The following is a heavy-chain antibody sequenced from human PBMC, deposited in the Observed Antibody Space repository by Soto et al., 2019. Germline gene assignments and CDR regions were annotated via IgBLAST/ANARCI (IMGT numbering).Heavy chain of an antibody. D-gene: IGHD5-18*01. V-gene: IGHV1-69*13. CDR2: IIPIFGTA. Sequence: RASVKVSCKASGGTFSSYAISWLRQAPGQGLEWMGGIIPIFGTANYAQKFQGRVTITADESTSTAYMELSSLRSEDTAVYYCARGKKGSRQIWSSYYYYGMDVWGQGTTVTVSS. CDR1: GGTFSSYA. J-gene: IGHJ6*02. CDR3: ARGKKGSRQIWSSYYYYGMDV.